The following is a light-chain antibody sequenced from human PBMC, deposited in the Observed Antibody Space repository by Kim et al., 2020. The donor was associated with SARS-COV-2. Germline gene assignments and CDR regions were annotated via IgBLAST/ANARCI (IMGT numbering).Light chain of an antibody. CDR1: QDISRW. CDR2: EAS. V-gene: IGKV1D-12*01. CDR3: QQASRFPLT. J-gene: IGKJ4*01. Sequence: SASVGDRITITCRASQDISRWLAWHQQKPGKAPKLLIYEASILESGVPSRFSGSGSGTEFILTISSLQPEDFATYYCQQASRFPLTFGGGTKLEI.